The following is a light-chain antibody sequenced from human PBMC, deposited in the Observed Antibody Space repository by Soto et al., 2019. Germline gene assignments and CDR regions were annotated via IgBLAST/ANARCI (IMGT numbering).Light chain of an antibody. V-gene: IGKV3-15*01. CDR2: RTS. Sequence: RVTTQSPATLSVSPGERATLSCRASQNVAGDLAWYQQKPGQAPRLLIYRTSTRATGIPARFSGSGSGTEFTLTISSLPSEDFAVSYCQEPTGRSSFGQGTKVEIK. CDR1: QNVAGD. CDR3: QEPTGRSS. J-gene: IGKJ1*01.